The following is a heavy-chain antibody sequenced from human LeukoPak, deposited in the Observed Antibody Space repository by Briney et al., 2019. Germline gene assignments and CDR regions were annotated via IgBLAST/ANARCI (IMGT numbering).Heavy chain of an antibody. CDR1: GFTFSSNW. V-gene: IGHV3-7*03. J-gene: IGHJ4*02. Sequence: PRGSLRLSCAAAGFTFSSNWMSWVRQTPGKGLEWVANIKPDGHEKYYVDSVKGRFTISRDNAKNSLYLQMNSLRADDTAVYYCARAAYDSNGYTANHDYWGQGALVTVSS. CDR3: ARAAYDSNGYTANHDY. D-gene: IGHD3-22*01. CDR2: IKPDGHEK.